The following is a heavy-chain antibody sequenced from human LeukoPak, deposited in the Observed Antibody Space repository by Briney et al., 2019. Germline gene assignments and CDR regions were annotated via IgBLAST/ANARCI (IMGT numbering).Heavy chain of an antibody. CDR1: GDSITTNSYW. CDR2: IYSSGNS. CDR3: ARRGIWDLQIGNWFDP. V-gene: IGHV4-39*01. D-gene: IGHD3-16*01. Sequence: PSETLSLTCSLSGDSITTNSYWSGWIRPSPGKGLEWIGSIYSSGNSYYNPSLKTRATISPDTSKNQYSLWLTSVTAADTAIYYCARRGIWDLQIGNWFDPWGQGILVIVSS. J-gene: IGHJ5*02.